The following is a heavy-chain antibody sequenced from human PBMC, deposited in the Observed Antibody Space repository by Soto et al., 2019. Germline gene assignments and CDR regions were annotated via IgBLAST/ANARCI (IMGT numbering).Heavy chain of an antibody. CDR3: ERVVVGATRQIRSDH. CDR1: HGSITSGDYF. J-gene: IGHJ4*02. Sequence: PSETLSLTCTVSHGSITSGDYFWAWIRQPPGKGLEFIGSVHSSGGTYYSPSLKSRASISIDKSKNQFSLKLTSVNAGDTAVYFCERVVVGATRQIRSDHSGQGTLVPVSS. D-gene: IGHD2-15*01. V-gene: IGHV4-39*01. CDR2: VHSSGGT.